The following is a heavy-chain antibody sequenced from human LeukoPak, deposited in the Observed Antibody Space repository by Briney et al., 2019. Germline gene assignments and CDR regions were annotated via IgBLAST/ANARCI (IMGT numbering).Heavy chain of an antibody. D-gene: IGHD5-24*01. V-gene: IGHV4-39*07. CDR2: IYYSGST. CDR1: GGSISSSSYY. J-gene: IGHJ4*02. CDR3: ARSGMATSNFDY. Sequence: SETLSLTCTVSGGSISSSSYYWGWIRQPPGKGLEWIGSIYYSGSTYYNPSLKSRVTISVDTSKNRFSLKLSSVTAADTAVYYCARSGMATSNFDYWGQGTLVTVSS.